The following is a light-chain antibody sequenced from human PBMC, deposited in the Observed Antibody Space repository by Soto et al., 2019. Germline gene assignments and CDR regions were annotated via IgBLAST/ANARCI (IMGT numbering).Light chain of an antibody. V-gene: IGKV3-20*01. CDR1: QSVSSNY. CDR2: GAS. Sequence: EIVLTQSPGTLSLSPGERATLSCRASQSVSSNYLAWYQEKPGQAPRLLIYGASRRATGIPDRFSGSGSGTDFTHTISRLEPEDFAVYYCQQYGTSPTFGPGTKVDIK. CDR3: QQYGTSPT. J-gene: IGKJ3*01.